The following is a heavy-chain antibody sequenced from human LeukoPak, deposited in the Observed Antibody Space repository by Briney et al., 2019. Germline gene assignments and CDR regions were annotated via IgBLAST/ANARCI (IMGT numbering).Heavy chain of an antibody. J-gene: IGHJ4*02. D-gene: IGHD2-8*02. CDR3: AKDTGGNFDY. V-gene: IGHV3-30*18. Sequence: GGSLRLSCAASGFTSSSYGMHWVRQAPGKGLEWVAVISYDGSNKYYADSVKGRFTISRDNSKNTLYLQMNSLRAEDTAVYYCAKDTGGNFDYWGQGTLVTVSS. CDR1: GFTSSSYG. CDR2: ISYDGSNK.